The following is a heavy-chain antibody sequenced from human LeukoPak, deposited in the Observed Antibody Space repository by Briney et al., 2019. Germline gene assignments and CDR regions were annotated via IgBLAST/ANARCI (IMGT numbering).Heavy chain of an antibody. CDR2: LHYSGST. CDR1: GGSINGWY. J-gene: IGHJ4*02. D-gene: IGHD4/OR15-4a*01. V-gene: IGHV4-59*01. Sequence: SETLSLTCAVSGGSINGWYWSWIRQPPGKGLEWIGYLHYSGSTSYNPSLKSRVTISVDTSKNQFSLKLRSVTAADTAVYYCARDAPYGDCFDYWGQGTLVTVSS. CDR3: ARDAPYGDCFDY.